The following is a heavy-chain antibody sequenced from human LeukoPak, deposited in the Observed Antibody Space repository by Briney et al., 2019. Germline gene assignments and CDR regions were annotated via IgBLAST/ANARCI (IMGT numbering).Heavy chain of an antibody. CDR2: IYYSGST. Sequence: SQTLSLTCTVSGGSISSGGYYWSWIRQHPGKGLEWIGYIYYSGSTYYNPSLKSRVTISVDTSKNQFSLKLSSVTAADTAVYYCARDHLTSVDWVTDERDAFDVWGQGTMVTVSS. CDR3: ARDHLTSVDWVTDERDAFDV. J-gene: IGHJ3*01. V-gene: IGHV4-31*03. D-gene: IGHD3-9*01. CDR1: GGSISSGGYY.